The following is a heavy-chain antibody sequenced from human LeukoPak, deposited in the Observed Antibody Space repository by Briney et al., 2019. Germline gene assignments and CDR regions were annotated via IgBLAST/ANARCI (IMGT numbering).Heavy chain of an antibody. CDR2: ISDDSGRI. Sequence: GGSLRLSCAASGFTFSTYAMSWVRQAPGKGLEWVSAISDDSGRIYYADSVKGRFTISRDNSKNTLYLQMNCLRAEDTAVYYCTRENYVPDSWGQGTLVTVSS. V-gene: IGHV3-23*01. D-gene: IGHD3-10*02. CDR3: TRENYVPDS. J-gene: IGHJ4*02. CDR1: GFTFSTYA.